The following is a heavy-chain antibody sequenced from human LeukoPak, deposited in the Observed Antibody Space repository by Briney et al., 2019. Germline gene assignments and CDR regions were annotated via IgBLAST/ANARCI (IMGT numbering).Heavy chain of an antibody. D-gene: IGHD3-22*01. CDR1: GFTVSSNY. V-gene: IGHV3-66*02. Sequence: HPGGSLRLSCAASGFTVSSNYMSWVRQAPGKGLEWVSVIYSGGSTYYADSVKGRFTISRDNTKNTLYLQMNSLRAEDTAVYYCARGESGYPTPFDYWGQGTLVTVSS. J-gene: IGHJ4*02. CDR3: ARGESGYPTPFDY. CDR2: IYSGGST.